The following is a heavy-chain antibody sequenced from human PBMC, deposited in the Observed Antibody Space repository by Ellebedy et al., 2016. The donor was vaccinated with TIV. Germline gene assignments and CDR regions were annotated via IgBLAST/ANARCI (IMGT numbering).Heavy chain of an antibody. CDR2: IAIDSTT. CDR1: ELTVTSNF. V-gene: IGHV3-66*01. Sequence: GGSLRLSCAASELTVTSNFMSWVRQAPGKGLAWVSTIAIDSTTYYADSVKGRFTISRDNSQNTLDIQMNSLRAEDTAVYYCARETYNDVDLKLWGIFDIWGQGTMVTVSS. J-gene: IGHJ3*02. D-gene: IGHD3-10*01. CDR3: ARETYNDVDLKLWGIFDI.